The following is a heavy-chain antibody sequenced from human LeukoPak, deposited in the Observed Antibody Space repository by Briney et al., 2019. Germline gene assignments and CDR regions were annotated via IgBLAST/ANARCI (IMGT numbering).Heavy chain of an antibody. CDR2: MNPNSGNT. D-gene: IGHD4-17*01. CDR1: GYTFTSYD. CDR3: ARTEMTTARGAFDI. J-gene: IGHJ3*02. Sequence: ASVKVSCKASGYTFTSYDINWVRQATGQGLEWMGWMNPNSGNTGYAQKFQGRVTMTTDTSTSTAYMELRSLRSDDTAVYYCARTEMTTARGAFDIWGQGTMVTVSS. V-gene: IGHV1-8*01.